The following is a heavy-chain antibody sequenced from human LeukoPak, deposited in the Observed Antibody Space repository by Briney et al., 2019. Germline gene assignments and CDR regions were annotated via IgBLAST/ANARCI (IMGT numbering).Heavy chain of an antibody. Sequence: GALRLSCAASGFTFSTYGMNWVRQAPGKGLEWVSGISPSGDITYYADSVKGRFTISRDNSRNTLYLQMNSLRPQDTAVYYCARGARKGDDYGGFFDYWGQGTLVTVSS. CDR1: GFTFSTYG. V-gene: IGHV3-23*01. CDR3: ARGARKGDDYGGFFDY. J-gene: IGHJ4*02. D-gene: IGHD4-23*01. CDR2: ISPSGDIT.